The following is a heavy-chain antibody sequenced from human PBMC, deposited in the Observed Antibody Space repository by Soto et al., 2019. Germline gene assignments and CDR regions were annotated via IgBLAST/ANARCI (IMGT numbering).Heavy chain of an antibody. CDR2: ITWNSRVL. CDR3: AKGRYDFWSPYYFDS. D-gene: IGHD3-3*01. Sequence: GGSLRLSCVGTGLNFDDFAMHWVRQAPGKGLEWVSGITWNSRVLAYADSVKGRFTISRDNARNSLYLQMDSLRDEDTALYYCAKGRYDFWSPYYFDSWGQGTLVTVAS. J-gene: IGHJ4*02. CDR1: GLNFDDFA. V-gene: IGHV3-9*01.